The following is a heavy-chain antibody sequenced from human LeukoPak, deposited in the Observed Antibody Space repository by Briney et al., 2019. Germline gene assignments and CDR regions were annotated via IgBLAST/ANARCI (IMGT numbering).Heavy chain of an antibody. V-gene: IGHV1-18*04. Sequence: ASVKVSCKASAYISTSYGISWVRQAPGQGLVWMGWISAYNGNTNYAQKLQGRVTITTDTSTSTAYMEPRTLRSNNAAVYYCARDQGSSSFDYGGQGTLVTVSS. CDR2: ISAYNGNT. D-gene: IGHD6-13*01. CDR1: AYISTSYG. CDR3: ARDQGSSSFDY. J-gene: IGHJ4*02.